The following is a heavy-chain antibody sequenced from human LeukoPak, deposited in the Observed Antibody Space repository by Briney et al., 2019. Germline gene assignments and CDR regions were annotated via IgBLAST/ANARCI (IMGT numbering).Heavy chain of an antibody. V-gene: IGHV3-30-3*01. D-gene: IGHD6-6*01. Sequence: GGSLRLSCAASGFTFSSYAMHWVRQAPGKGLGWVAVISYDGSNEYYADSVKGRFTISRDNSKNTLYLQMNSLRAEDTAVYYCARDSSSYYFDYWGQGTLVTVSS. CDR1: GFTFSSYA. J-gene: IGHJ4*02. CDR2: ISYDGSNE. CDR3: ARDSSSYYFDY.